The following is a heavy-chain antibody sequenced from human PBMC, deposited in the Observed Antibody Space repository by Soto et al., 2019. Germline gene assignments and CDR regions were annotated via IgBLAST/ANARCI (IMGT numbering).Heavy chain of an antibody. CDR3: AKVSSSGWYDAFDI. J-gene: IGHJ3*02. Sequence: GGCLRLSCAASGFAFSSYGMSWVRQAPGKGLEWISGISGSGAKTYYAASVKGRFTISRDNSEHTLFLQMNSLRDKDTAVYLCAKVSSSGWYDAFDIWGQGTLVTVSS. D-gene: IGHD6-13*01. CDR2: ISGSGAKT. V-gene: IGHV3-23*01. CDR1: GFAFSSYG.